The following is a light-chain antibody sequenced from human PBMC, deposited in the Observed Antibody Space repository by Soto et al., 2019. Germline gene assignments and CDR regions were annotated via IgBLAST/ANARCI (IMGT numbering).Light chain of an antibody. Sequence: EIVLTQSPGTLSLSPGERATLSCRASQTISSSFLAWYQQKPGQAPRLLIYRASRRAPGIPDRFSGSGSWTDLTLTISRLEPEDFAVYYCHQFGSPPLDTFGPGTKVEIK. J-gene: IGKJ3*01. CDR1: QTISSSF. V-gene: IGKV3-20*01. CDR2: RAS. CDR3: HQFGSPPLDT.